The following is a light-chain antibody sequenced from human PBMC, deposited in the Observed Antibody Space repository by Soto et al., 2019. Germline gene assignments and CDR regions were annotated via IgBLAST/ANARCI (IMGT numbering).Light chain of an antibody. J-gene: IGKJ2*01. Sequence: IMLTQSPGTLSLSPGERATLSCRASQSVSSNYLAWYQQKRGQAPRLLIYAASARATGIPDRFSGSGSGTDFTLTISRLEPEDFAVYFCQLYGSSPPRDTFAKGTK. CDR1: QSVSSNY. V-gene: IGKV3-20*01. CDR2: AAS. CDR3: QLYGSSPPRDT.